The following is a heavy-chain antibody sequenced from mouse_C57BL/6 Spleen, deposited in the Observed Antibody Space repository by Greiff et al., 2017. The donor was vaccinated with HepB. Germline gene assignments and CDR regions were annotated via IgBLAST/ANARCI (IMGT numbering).Heavy chain of an antibody. J-gene: IGHJ3*01. D-gene: IGHD1-1*01. Sequence: EVQLQQSGGGLVKPGGSLKLSCAASGFTFSDYGMHWVRQAPEKGLEWVAYISSGSSTIYYADTVKGRFTISRDNAKNTLFLQMTSLRSEDTAMYYCARPITTVVATPFAYWGQGTLVTVSA. CDR2: ISSGSSTI. CDR1: GFTFSDYG. V-gene: IGHV5-17*01. CDR3: ARPITTVVATPFAY.